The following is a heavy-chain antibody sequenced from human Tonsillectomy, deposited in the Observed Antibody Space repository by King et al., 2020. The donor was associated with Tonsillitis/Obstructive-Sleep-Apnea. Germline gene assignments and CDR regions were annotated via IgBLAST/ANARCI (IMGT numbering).Heavy chain of an antibody. D-gene: IGHD3-3*01. CDR1: GGSISSSSYY. Sequence: QLQESGPGLVKPSETLSLTCTVSGGSISSSSYYWGWIRQPPGKGLEWIGSIYYSGSTYYNPSLKSRVTISVDTSKNQFSLNLSSVTAADTAVYYCARTYYDFWSGYMDVWGKGTTVTVSS. J-gene: IGHJ6*03. V-gene: IGHV4-39*01. CDR2: IYYSGST. CDR3: ARTYYDFWSGYMDV.